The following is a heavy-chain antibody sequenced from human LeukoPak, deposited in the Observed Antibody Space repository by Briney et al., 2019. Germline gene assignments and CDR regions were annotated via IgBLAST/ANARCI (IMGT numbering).Heavy chain of an antibody. CDR1: GYTFTSYG. CDR2: ISAYNGNT. D-gene: IGHD2-15*01. J-gene: IGHJ4*02. V-gene: IGHV1-18*01. Sequence: GASVKVSCKSSGYTFTSYGISRVRQAPGQGVEWMGWISAYNGNTNYAQKLQGRVTMTTDTSTRTAYMELRSLRSDDTAVYYCARVARASGGSCYDYWGQGSLVTVSS. CDR3: ARVARASGGSCYDY.